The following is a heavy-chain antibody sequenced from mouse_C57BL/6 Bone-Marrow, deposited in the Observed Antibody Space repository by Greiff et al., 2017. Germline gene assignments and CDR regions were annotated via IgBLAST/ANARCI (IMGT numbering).Heavy chain of an antibody. V-gene: IGHV5-6*01. J-gene: IGHJ2*01. CDR2: ISSGGSYT. CDR3: ARQGYDYLDY. Sequence: EVQLVESGGDLVKPGGSLKLSCAASGFTFSSYGMSWVRQTPEKRLEWVATISSGGSYTYYPDSVKGRFTISRDNAKNTLYLQMSSLKSEDTAVYYCARQGYDYLDYWGQGTTLTVSS. CDR1: GFTFSSYG. D-gene: IGHD2-3*01.